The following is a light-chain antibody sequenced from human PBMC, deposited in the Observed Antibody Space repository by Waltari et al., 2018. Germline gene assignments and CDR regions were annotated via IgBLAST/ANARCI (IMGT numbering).Light chain of an antibody. CDR3: QQYNTVSIT. CDR1: QSISTW. V-gene: IGKV1-5*03. J-gene: IGKJ5*01. CDR2: KAS. Sequence: DIQMTQSPSTRSASVGDRVTITCRASQSISTWLAWYQQKPGKAPKLLSFKASRLESGVPSRFSGSGSGTEFTLTINSLQPADFATYYCQQYNTVSITFGQGTRLEIK.